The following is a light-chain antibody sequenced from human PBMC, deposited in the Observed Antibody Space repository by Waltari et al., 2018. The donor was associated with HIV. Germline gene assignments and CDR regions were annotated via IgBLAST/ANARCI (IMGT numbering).Light chain of an antibody. CDR3: QSGGSSGSWV. Sequence: SNELTQPPSVSVSPGQTARITCSGDALANHYTYWFQQKPGQAPVLVIYKDTERPSGIPERFSGSRSGKTVKLTISGVQAEDEADYYCQSGGSSGSWVFGGGTKLTVL. V-gene: IGLV3-25*03. CDR2: KDT. CDR1: ALANHY. J-gene: IGLJ3*02.